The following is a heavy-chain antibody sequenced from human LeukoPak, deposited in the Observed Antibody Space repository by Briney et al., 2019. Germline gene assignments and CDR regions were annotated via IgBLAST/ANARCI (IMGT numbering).Heavy chain of an antibody. V-gene: IGHV3-21*01. CDR3: ARAKAVAGTLAY. J-gene: IGHJ4*02. D-gene: IGHD6-19*01. CDR2: ISSSSSYI. Sequence: GGSLRLSCAASGFTFSSFSMNWVRQAPGKGLEWVSSISSSSSYIYYADSVKGRFTISRDNAKNSLYLQMNSLRAEDTAVYYCARAKAVAGTLAYWGQGTLVTVSS. CDR1: GFTFSSFS.